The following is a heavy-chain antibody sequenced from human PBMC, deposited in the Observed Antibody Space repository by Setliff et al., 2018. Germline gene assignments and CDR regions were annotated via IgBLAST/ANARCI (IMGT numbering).Heavy chain of an antibody. J-gene: IGHJ4*02. CDR2: ITSSSSYI. CDR1: EFTFSDYS. V-gene: IGHV3-21*01. CDR3: ARVAGYSSSWYEVDN. Sequence: PGGSLRLSCAASEFTFSDYSMNWVRQAPGKGLEWVSFITSSSSYIYYADSVKGRFTISRDNAKNSLYLQMNSLRADDTAVYYCARVAGYSSSWYEVDNWGQGTLVTVSS. D-gene: IGHD6-13*01.